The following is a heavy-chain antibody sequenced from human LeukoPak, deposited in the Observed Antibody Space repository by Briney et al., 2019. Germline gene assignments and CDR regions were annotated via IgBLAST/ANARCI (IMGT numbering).Heavy chain of an antibody. Sequence: GRSLRLSCVASGFTFTSYGMHWVRQAPGKGLEWVANIKQDGSEKYYVDSVKGRFTISRDNAKNSLHLQMNSLRAEDTAVYYCARYLGIYYYYYYMDVWGKGTTVTVSS. CDR1: GFTFTSYG. CDR3: ARYLGIYYYYYYMDV. D-gene: IGHD7-27*01. J-gene: IGHJ6*03. CDR2: IKQDGSEK. V-gene: IGHV3-7*01.